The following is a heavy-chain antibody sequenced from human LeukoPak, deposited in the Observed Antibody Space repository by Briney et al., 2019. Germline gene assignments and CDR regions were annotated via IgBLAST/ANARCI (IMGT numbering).Heavy chain of an antibody. J-gene: IGHJ4*02. CDR3: ARVTSTETHDY. D-gene: IGHD2-2*01. Sequence: ASVKVSCKASGGTFSSYAISWVRQAPGQGLEWMGGIIPIFGTANYAQKFQGRATITADESTSTAYMELSSLRSEDKAVYYCARVTSTETHDYWGQGTLVTVSS. CDR1: GGTFSSYA. V-gene: IGHV1-69*13. CDR2: IIPIFGTA.